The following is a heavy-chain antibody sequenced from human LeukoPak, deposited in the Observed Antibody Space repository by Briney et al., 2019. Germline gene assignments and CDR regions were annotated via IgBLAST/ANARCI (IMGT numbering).Heavy chain of an antibody. Sequence: GGSLRLSCAVSGFTFSSYSMNWVRQAPGKGLGWVSSISSSSSYIYYADSVKGRFTISRDNAKNSLYLQMNSLRAEDTAVYYCARARGASSSSVTFDYWGQGTLVTVSS. CDR1: GFTFSSYS. CDR3: ARARGASSSSVTFDY. CDR2: ISSSSSYI. J-gene: IGHJ4*02. V-gene: IGHV3-21*01. D-gene: IGHD6-13*01.